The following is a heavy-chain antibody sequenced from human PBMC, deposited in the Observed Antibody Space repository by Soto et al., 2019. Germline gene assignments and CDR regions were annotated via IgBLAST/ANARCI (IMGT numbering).Heavy chain of an antibody. V-gene: IGHV3-48*03. CDR2: ISSSGSTI. CDR1: GFTFDEYA. D-gene: IGHD2-15*01. J-gene: IGHJ5*02. CDR3: VVAEEDWFDP. Sequence: PGGSLRLSCAASGFTFDEYAMHWARQAPGKGLEWVSYISSSGSTIYYADSVKGRFTISRDNAKNSLYLQMNSLRAEDTAVYYCVVAEEDWFDPWGQGTLVTVSS.